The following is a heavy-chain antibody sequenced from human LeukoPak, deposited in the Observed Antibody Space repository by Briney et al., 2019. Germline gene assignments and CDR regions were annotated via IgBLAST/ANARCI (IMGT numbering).Heavy chain of an antibody. D-gene: IGHD1-14*01. V-gene: IGHV1-46*01. CDR3: ARSREPWVFDY. CDR2: INPSGGST. CDR1: GYTFTSYY. J-gene: IGHJ4*02. Sequence: ASVRVSCKASGYTFTSYYMHWVRQAPGQGLEWMGIINPSGGSTSYAQKFQGRVTMTRDTSTSTVYMELSSLRSEDTAVYYCARSREPWVFDYWGQGTLVTVSS.